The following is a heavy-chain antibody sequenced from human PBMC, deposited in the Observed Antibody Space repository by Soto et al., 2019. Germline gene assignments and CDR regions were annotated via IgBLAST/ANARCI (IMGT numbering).Heavy chain of an antibody. Sequence: SETLSLTCAVYGGSFSGYYWSWIRQPPGKGLEWIGEINHSGSTNYNPSLKSRVTISVDTSKNQFSLKLSSVTAADTAVYYCARVSWYSIDYWGQGTLVTVSS. D-gene: IGHD6-13*01. CDR3: ARVSWYSIDY. CDR1: GGSFSGYY. J-gene: IGHJ4*02. V-gene: IGHV4-34*01. CDR2: INHSGST.